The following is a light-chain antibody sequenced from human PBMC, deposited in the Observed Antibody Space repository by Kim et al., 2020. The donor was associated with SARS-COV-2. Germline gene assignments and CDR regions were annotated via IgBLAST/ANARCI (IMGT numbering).Light chain of an antibody. J-gene: IGKJ5*01. Sequence: SVAPGERATLSCRPSQDIGSGLSWYQQKPGQAPRVLIYGASTRAAGIPARFSGSGSGTEFTLTISSLQSDDFAIYYCQQYGYWRAFGQGTRLEIK. V-gene: IGKV3-15*01. CDR2: GAS. CDR3: QQYGYWRA. CDR1: QDIGSG.